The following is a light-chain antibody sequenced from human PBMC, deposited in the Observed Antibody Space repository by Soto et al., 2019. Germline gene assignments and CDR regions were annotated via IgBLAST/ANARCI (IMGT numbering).Light chain of an antibody. CDR3: GSWDSSLSAYV. CDR2: DDN. CDR1: SSNIGGNS. V-gene: IGLV1-51*01. J-gene: IGLJ1*01. Sequence: HSVMTQPPSVSAAPGQKVTISGSGSSSNIGGNSVSWYQQLPVTAPKLLIYDDNKRPSGIPDRFSGSKSGTSATLGITGFQTGDEADYYCGSWDSSLSAYVFGTGTKLTVL.